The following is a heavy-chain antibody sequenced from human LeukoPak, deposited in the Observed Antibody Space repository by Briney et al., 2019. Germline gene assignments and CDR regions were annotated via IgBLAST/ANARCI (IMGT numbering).Heavy chain of an antibody. CDR1: GYTLTGYY. Sequence: ASVKVSCKASGYTLTGYYMHWVRQAPGQGREWMGWINPNSGGTNYAQKLQGRVTMTRGTSISTAYVELSRLRSDDTAVYYCARDRLVLRGYGTLHFYSCGQGTLVTVSS. J-gene: IGHJ4*02. D-gene: IGHD3-22*01. CDR3: ARDRLVLRGYGTLHFYS. CDR2: INPNSGGT. V-gene: IGHV1-2*02.